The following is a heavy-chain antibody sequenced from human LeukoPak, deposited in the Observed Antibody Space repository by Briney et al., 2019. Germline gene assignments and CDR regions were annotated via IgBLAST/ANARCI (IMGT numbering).Heavy chain of an antibody. CDR1: GGSISSYY. CDR2: IYYSGST. J-gene: IGHJ5*02. V-gene: IGHV4-59*01. CDR3: AREVRFGELDP. D-gene: IGHD3-10*01. Sequence: SETLSLTCTGSGGSISSYYWSWIRQPPGKGVEWIGYIYYSGSTNYNPSLKSRVTISVDTSKNQFSLKLSSVTAADTAVYYCAREVRFGELDPWGQGTLVTVSS.